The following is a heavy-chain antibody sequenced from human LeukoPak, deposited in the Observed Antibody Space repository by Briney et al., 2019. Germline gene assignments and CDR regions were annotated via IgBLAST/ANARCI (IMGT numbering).Heavy chain of an antibody. Sequence: GGSLRLSCAASGFTVSSNYMSWVRQAPGKGLEWVSVIYSGGSTYYADSVKGRFTVSRDNAANSLYLQMDSLRAEDTAVYYCATTFPYCSSGTCALGGQGTLVTVSS. J-gene: IGHJ4*02. CDR1: GFTVSSNY. D-gene: IGHD2-15*01. V-gene: IGHV3-53*01. CDR3: ATTFPYCSSGTCAL. CDR2: IYSGGST.